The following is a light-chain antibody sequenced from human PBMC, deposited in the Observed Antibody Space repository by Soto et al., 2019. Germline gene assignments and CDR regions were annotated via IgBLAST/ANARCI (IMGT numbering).Light chain of an antibody. V-gene: IGLV2-23*01. Sequence: QSVLTQPAPVSESPEQSITISCTGTSSDAGSYNLVSWYQQHPGKAPNLRIYEGSKRPSVLSNRYSGSKSCNRASLTISGPQPEDEADYFCCSYAGSSTYVFGTGTKVTVL. J-gene: IGLJ1*01. CDR2: EGS. CDR1: SSDAGSYNL. CDR3: CSYAGSSTYV.